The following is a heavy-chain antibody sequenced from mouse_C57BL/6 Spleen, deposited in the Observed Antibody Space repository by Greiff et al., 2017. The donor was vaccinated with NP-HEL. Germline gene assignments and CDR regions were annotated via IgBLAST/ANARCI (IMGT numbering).Heavy chain of an antibody. CDR1: GYTFTSYW. CDR2: IDPSDSYT. J-gene: IGHJ4*01. Sequence: VQLQQPGAELVMPGASVKLSCKASGYTFTSYWMHWVKQRPGQGLEWIGEIDPSDSYTNYNQKFKGKSTLTVDKSSSTAYMQLSSLTSEDSAVYYCARRNEGYYAMDYWGQGTSVTVSS. CDR3: ARRNEGYYAMDY. D-gene: IGHD1-2*01. V-gene: IGHV1-69*01.